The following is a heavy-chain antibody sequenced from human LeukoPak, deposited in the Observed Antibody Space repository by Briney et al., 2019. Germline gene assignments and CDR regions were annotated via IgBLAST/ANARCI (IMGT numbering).Heavy chain of an antibody. Sequence: ASVKVSCKASGYSFTGYYMHWVRQAPGQGLEWMGWMNPNTGGTQYAQKFQGRVTMARDTSIGTAYMELSSLRSDDTAVYYCARVWAGTAVHSYGYWGQGTLVTVSS. CDR2: MNPNTGGT. CDR1: GYSFTGYY. V-gene: IGHV1-2*02. CDR3: ARVWAGTAVHSYGY. D-gene: IGHD1-7*01. J-gene: IGHJ4*02.